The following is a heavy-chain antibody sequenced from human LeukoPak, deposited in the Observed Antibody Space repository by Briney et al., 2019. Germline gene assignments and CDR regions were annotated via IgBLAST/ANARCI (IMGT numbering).Heavy chain of an antibody. Sequence: GGSLRLSCVASEFLFSDYWMSWVRQAPGKGLERVGTIIPDGSDKYYVDSVKGRFTISRDNAKTSLYLQINSLRADDTALYFCARGIVVVVGASDHFDYWGQGTLITVSS. CDR3: ARGIVVVVGASDHFDY. D-gene: IGHD2-15*01. J-gene: IGHJ4*02. CDR1: EFLFSDYW. V-gene: IGHV3-7*01. CDR2: IIPDGSDK.